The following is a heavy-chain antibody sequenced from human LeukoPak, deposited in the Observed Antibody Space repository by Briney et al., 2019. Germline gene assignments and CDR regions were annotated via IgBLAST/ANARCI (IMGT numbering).Heavy chain of an antibody. Sequence: SETLSLTCTLSGGSITNTKYYWGWIRQPPGKGLEWIGSIYYTGSTYYNPSLKSRVTISVDTSKNQFSLKLRSVTAADTALYSCTRHTGYISGQYSNYEDSWGQGTLVTVSS. CDR2: IYYTGST. D-gene: IGHD4-11*01. CDR3: TRHTGYISGQYSNYEDS. CDR1: GGSITNTKYY. V-gene: IGHV4-39*01. J-gene: IGHJ4*02.